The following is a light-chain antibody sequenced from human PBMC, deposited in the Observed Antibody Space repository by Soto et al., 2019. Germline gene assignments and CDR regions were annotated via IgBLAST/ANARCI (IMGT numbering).Light chain of an antibody. CDR2: DAS. J-gene: IGKJ4*01. CDR1: QSVSSN. CDR3: QQYNNWPPLT. Sequence: EIVMTQSPATLSVSPGERATLSCRASQSVSSNFACYQQKPGQAPSRLLYDASNRATSIPARFSGSGSGTEFTLTISSLQSEDFAVYYCQQYNNWPPLTFGGGTKVEIK. V-gene: IGKV3-15*01.